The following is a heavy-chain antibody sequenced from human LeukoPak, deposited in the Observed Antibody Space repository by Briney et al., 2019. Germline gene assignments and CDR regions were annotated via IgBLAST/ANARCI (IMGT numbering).Heavy chain of an antibody. CDR1: GGSISSSSYY. CDR2: IYYSGST. J-gene: IGHJ4*02. Sequence: PSETLSLTCTVSGGSISSSSYYWGWIRQPPGKGLEWIGSIYYSGSTHYNPSLKSRVTISVDTSKNQFSLKLSSVTAADTGVYYCARLLRDSSGYYYDYWGQGTLVTVSS. CDR3: ARLLRDSSGYYYDY. V-gene: IGHV4-39*01. D-gene: IGHD3-22*01.